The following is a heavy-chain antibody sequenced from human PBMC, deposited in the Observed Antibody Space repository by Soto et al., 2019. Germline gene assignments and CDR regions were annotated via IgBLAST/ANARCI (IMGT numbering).Heavy chain of an antibody. D-gene: IGHD3-3*01. J-gene: IGHJ4*02. V-gene: IGHV2-5*02. CDR3: AHRVLRTVFGLVTTTAIYFDF. CDR1: GFSLTTSGVG. CDR2: IYWDDDK. Sequence: QITLKESGPTVVKPTETLTLTCTLSGFSLTTSGVGVGWLRQSPGKAPEWLALIYWDDDKRYSTSLKSRLTITKDSSKIQVVLTMANVDPADTATYYCAHRVLRTVFGLVTTTAIYFDFWGQGTPGVVSS.